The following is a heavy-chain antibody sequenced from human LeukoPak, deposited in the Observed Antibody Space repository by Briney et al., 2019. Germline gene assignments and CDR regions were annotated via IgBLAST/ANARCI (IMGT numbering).Heavy chain of an antibody. Sequence: PSETLSPTCSVSIGSISSSKWWSWVRQSPVKGLEWIGEIYLYGTTNYNPSFTSRVTMSVDRSRNQFSLKLTSVTAADTAVYYCARQKWEEQGRDHYFNGLDVWGPGTTVIVSS. V-gene: IGHV4-4*02. CDR3: ARQKWEEQGRDHYFNGLDV. D-gene: IGHD1-26*01. CDR2: IYLYGTT. CDR1: IGSISSSKW. J-gene: IGHJ6*02.